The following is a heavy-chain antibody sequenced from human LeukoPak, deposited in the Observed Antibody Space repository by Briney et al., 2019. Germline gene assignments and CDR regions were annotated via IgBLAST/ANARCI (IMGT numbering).Heavy chain of an antibody. CDR1: GFTVSSNY. CDR3: ARESIGRSLGY. J-gene: IGHJ4*02. CDR2: IYSGGST. Sequence: GGSLRLSCAASGFTVSSNYMSWVRQAPGKGLEWVSVIYSGGSTYYADSVKGRFTISRDNSKNTLYLQMNSLRAEDTAVYYCARESIGRSLGYWGQGTLVTVSS. D-gene: IGHD2/OR15-2a*01. V-gene: IGHV3-53*01.